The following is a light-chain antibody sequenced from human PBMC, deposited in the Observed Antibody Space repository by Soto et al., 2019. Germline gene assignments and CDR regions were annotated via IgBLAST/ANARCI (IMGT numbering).Light chain of an antibody. CDR1: QSISNW. CDR3: QQYSTYSRT. CDR2: KAS. V-gene: IGKV1-5*03. J-gene: IGKJ1*01. Sequence: DIQMTQSPSTLSASVGYRFTVTCRASQSISNWLAWYQQKPGKAPTLLVYKASTLESDVPSRFSGSGFGTEFTLTISSLQPDDSATYYCQQYSTYSRTFGQGTKVDIK.